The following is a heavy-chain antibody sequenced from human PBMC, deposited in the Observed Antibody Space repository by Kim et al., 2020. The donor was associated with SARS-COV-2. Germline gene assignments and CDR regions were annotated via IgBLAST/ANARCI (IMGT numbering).Heavy chain of an antibody. CDR2: ISYDGSNK. V-gene: IGHV3-30*04. D-gene: IGHD6-19*01. CDR3: ARARYSSGWYDFDY. CDR1: GFTFSSYA. J-gene: IGHJ4*02. Sequence: GGSLRLSCAASGFTFSSYAMHWVRQAPGKGLEWVAVISYDGSNKYYADSVKGRFTISRDNSKNTLYLQMNSLRAEDTAVYYCARARYSSGWYDFDYWGQG.